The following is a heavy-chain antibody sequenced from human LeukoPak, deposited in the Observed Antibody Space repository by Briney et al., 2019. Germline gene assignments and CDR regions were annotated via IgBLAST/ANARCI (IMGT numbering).Heavy chain of an antibody. CDR2: IYSGGST. CDR1: GFTVSSNY. V-gene: IGHV3-66*01. J-gene: IGHJ4*02. D-gene: IGHD3-10*01. CDR3: ARAPQLYYYGSGSYYYFDY. Sequence: GGSLRLSCAASGFTVSSNYMSWVRQAPGKGLEWVSVIYSGGSTYYADSVKGRFTISRDNSKNTLYLQMNSLRAEDTAVYYCARAPQLYYYGSGSYYYFDYWGQGTLVTVSS.